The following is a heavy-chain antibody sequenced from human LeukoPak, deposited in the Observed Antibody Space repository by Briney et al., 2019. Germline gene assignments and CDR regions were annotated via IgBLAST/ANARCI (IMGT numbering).Heavy chain of an antibody. Sequence: SETLSLTCTVSGVSISSYYWSWIRQPPGKGLEWSVHIYYSGSTKYNPSLKSRVTISVDTSKNQFSLVLSSVTAADTAVYYCARVVPGALGYYYYGMDVRGKGTTVTVSS. CDR1: GVSISSYY. CDR2: IYYSGST. D-gene: IGHD2-2*01. V-gene: IGHV4-59*01. J-gene: IGHJ6*04. CDR3: ARVVPGALGYYYYGMDV.